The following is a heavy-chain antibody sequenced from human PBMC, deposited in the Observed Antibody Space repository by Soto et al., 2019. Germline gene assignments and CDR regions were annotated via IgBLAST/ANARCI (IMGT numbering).Heavy chain of an antibody. V-gene: IGHV3-15*07. D-gene: IGHD3-22*01. CDR3: STDEGDSRSFYNFDY. Sequence: EVQLVESGGGLGEPGGSLRLSCEASGFTFKNAWMSWLRQAPGRGLAWVGRIISNSDGATAEYAAPFNGRFTISRDDSNDTLSLQMNSLKTWDTAVYYCSTDEGDSRSFYNFDYWGQGALVTVSS. J-gene: IGHJ4*02. CDR2: IISNSDGATA. CDR1: GFTFKNAW.